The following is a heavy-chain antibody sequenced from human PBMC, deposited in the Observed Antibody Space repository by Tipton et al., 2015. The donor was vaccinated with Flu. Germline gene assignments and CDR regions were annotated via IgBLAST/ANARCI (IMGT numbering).Heavy chain of an antibody. CDR1: GYTFTDYF. CDR2: VNPNSGGT. J-gene: IGHJ4*02. D-gene: IGHD3-10*01. V-gene: IGHV1-2*02. CDR3: ARSFSQYFGSGRYHDY. Sequence: QLVQSGAEVKKPGASVKVSCKASGYTFTDYFIHWMRQAPGQGLEWLGWVNPNSGGTNYAQKSQGRVTMTRDTSINIAYVELSSLRSDDTAVYYCARSFSQYFGSGRYHDYWGQGTLVTVSS.